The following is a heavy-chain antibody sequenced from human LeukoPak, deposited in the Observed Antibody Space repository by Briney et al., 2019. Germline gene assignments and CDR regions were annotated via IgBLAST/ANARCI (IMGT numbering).Heavy chain of an antibody. J-gene: IGHJ6*03. Sequence: ASVKVSCKASGYTFTGYYMHWVRQAPGQGLEWMGWINPNSGGTNYAQKFQGRVTMTRDTSISTAYMELSRLRSDDTAVYYCARGAAGGYDFSYYMDVWGKGTTVTVSS. CDR1: GYTFTGYY. D-gene: IGHD3-3*01. CDR3: ARGAAGGYDFSYYMDV. CDR2: INPNSGGT. V-gene: IGHV1-2*02.